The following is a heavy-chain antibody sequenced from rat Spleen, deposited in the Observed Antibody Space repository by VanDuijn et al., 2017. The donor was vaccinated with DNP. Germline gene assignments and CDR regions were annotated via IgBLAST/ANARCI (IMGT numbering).Heavy chain of an antibody. V-gene: IGHV3-1*01. CDR3: ARWTRYFDY. Sequence: EVQLQESGSGLVKPSQSLSPTCSVTGFSITSNYWGWIRKFPGNKMEYIGHISYSGSTNYNPSLKSRISITRDTSKNHFFLHLNSVTSEDSATYYCARWTRYFDYWGQGIMVTVSS. J-gene: IGHJ2*01. D-gene: IGHD1-7*01. CDR1: GFSITSNY. CDR2: ISYSGST.